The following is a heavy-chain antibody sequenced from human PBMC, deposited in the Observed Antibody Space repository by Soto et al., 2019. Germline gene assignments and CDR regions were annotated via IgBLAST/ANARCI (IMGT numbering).Heavy chain of an antibody. D-gene: IGHD3-16*01. CDR1: GGSISSSIYY. CDR2: IYYSGST. CDR3: ARQGGGDGYKMDYYGMDV. V-gene: IGHV4-39*01. J-gene: IGHJ6*02. Sequence: PSETLSLTCTVSGGSISSSIYYRGWIRQPPGKGLEWIGSIYYSGSTYYNPSLKSRVTISVDTSKNQFSLKLSSVTAADTAVYYCARQGGGDGYKMDYYGMDVWGQRTTVTVSS.